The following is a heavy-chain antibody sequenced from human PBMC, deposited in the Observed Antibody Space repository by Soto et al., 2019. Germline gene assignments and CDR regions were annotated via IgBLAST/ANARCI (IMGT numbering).Heavy chain of an antibody. CDR3: AKDLRGCYCYDYYGMDV. D-gene: IGHD2-15*01. Sequence: EVQLVESGGGLVQPGRSLRLSCAASGFTFDDYAMHWVRQAPGKGLERVSGISWNSGSIGYADSVKGRFTISRDNAKNCLYLQMDRLRAEDTALYYCAKDLRGCYCYDYYGMDVWGQGTTVSVSS. CDR1: GFTFDDYA. CDR2: ISWNSGSI. J-gene: IGHJ6*02. V-gene: IGHV3-9*01.